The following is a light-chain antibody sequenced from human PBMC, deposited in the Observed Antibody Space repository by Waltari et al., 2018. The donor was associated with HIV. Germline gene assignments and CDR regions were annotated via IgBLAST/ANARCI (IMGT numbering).Light chain of an antibody. CDR3: QQHYSTWT. V-gene: IGKV4-1*01. CDR1: QSVLYSSNNKNY. J-gene: IGKJ1*01. CDR2: WAS. Sequence: VLTQPTDYPAASRGERAEIPCKSSQSVLYSSNNKNYLTCYQQKPGQPPRLLIYWASTRESGVPGLFSGSWSATYFTLTISSLHAEDVAVYYCQQHYSTWTFGQGTKVEIK.